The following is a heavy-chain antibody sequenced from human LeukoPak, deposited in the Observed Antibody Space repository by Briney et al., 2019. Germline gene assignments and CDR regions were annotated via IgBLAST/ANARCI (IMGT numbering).Heavy chain of an antibody. J-gene: IGHJ2*01. D-gene: IGHD3-10*01. CDR1: GVSFSGYY. V-gene: IGHV4-34*01. CDR3: ARRVWFGESSHWSFDL. Sequence: PSETLSLTCAVYGVSFSGYYWSWIRQPPGKGLEWIGEINHSGSTSYNPSLKSRVTISINTSKNQFSLKLSSVTAADTAVFYCARRVWFGESSHWSFDLWGRGTLVTVSS. CDR2: INHSGST.